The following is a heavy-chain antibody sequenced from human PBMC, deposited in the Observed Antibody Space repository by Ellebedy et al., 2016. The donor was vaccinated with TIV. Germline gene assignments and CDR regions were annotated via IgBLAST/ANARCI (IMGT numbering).Heavy chain of an antibody. Sequence: ASVKVSXXASGYTFTGYYMHWVRQAPGQGLEWMGWINPNSGGTNYAQKFQGRVTMTRDTSISTAYMELRSLRSDDTAVYYCARDQPTVQWQRRFVWYFDLWGRGTLVTVSS. CDR2: INPNSGGT. CDR3: ARDQPTVQWQRRFVWYFDL. J-gene: IGHJ2*01. CDR1: GYTFTGYY. D-gene: IGHD6-19*01. V-gene: IGHV1-2*02.